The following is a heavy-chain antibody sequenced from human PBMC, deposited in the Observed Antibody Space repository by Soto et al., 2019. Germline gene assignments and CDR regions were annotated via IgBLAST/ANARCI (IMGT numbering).Heavy chain of an antibody. CDR2: IYYSGST. J-gene: IGHJ4*02. D-gene: IGHD3-3*01. CDR1: GGSISSGDYY. V-gene: IGHV4-30-4*01. Sequence: SETLSLTCTVSGGSISSGDYYWSWIRQPPGKGLEWIGYIYYSGSTYYNPSLKSRVTISVDTSKNQFSLKLSSVTAADTAVYYCARAPVLEWLLSFDYWGQGTLVTVSS. CDR3: ARAPVLEWLLSFDY.